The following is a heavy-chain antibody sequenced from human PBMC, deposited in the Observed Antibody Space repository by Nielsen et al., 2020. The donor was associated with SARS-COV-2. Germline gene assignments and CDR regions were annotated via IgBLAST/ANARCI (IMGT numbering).Heavy chain of an antibody. CDR3: ARDSSSWPRGWFDP. V-gene: IGHV3-21*01. CDR2: ISSISTYI. CDR1: GFTFNMYS. Sequence: GESLKISCAASGFTFNMYSMNWVRQAPGKGLEWVASISSISTYIYYADSMKGRFTISRDNAKNSLYLQMNSLRAEDTAVYYCARDSSSWPRGWFDPWGQGTLVTVSS. D-gene: IGHD6-13*01. J-gene: IGHJ5*02.